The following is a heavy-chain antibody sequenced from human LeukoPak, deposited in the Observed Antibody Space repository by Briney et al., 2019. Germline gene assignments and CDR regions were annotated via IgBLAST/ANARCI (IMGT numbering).Heavy chain of an antibody. V-gene: IGHV1-18*01. CDR1: GYTFTSYG. Sequence: ASVKVSCKASGYTFTSYGISWVRQAPGQGLEWMGWISAYNGNTNYAQKLQGRVTMTTDTSTSTAYMELRSLRSEDTAVYYCASDDFWSGYPNLFDYWGQGTLVTVSS. J-gene: IGHJ4*02. CDR3: ASDDFWSGYPNLFDY. D-gene: IGHD3-3*01. CDR2: ISAYNGNT.